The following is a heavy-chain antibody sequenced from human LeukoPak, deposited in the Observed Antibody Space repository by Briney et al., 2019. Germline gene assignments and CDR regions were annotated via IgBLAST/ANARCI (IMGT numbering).Heavy chain of an antibody. Sequence: SETLFLTCAVYGGSFSGYYWSWIRQPPGKGLEWIGEINHSGSTNYNPSLKSRVTISVDTSKNQFSLKLSSVTAADTAVYYCARDVGGYRYGYRPTELYWYFDLWGRGTLVTVSS. V-gene: IGHV4-34*01. CDR3: ARDVGGYRYGYRPTELYWYFDL. CDR1: GGSFSGYY. CDR2: INHSGST. J-gene: IGHJ2*01. D-gene: IGHD5-18*01.